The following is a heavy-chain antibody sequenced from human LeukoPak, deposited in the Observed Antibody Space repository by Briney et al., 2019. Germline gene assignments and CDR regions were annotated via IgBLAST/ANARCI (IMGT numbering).Heavy chain of an antibody. CDR3: ARGREVAGTVGY. Sequence: GASVNVSSKASGYTFTAYYIHWVRQAPGQGLEWIGWINTISGGTNYAQKFQGRVTMTRDTSISTAYMELSRLTSDDTAVYYCARGREVAGTVGYWGHGTLVTVSS. J-gene: IGHJ4*01. CDR1: GYTFTAYY. D-gene: IGHD6-19*01. CDR2: INTISGGT. V-gene: IGHV1-2*02.